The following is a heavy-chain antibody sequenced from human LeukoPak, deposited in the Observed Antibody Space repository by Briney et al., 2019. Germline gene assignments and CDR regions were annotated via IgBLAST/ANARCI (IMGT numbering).Heavy chain of an antibody. Sequence: ASVKVSCKASGYTFTVYYMHWVRQAPGQGLEWMGWINPNSGGTDFAQKFQGRVTMTRDTSISTAYMELRSLRSDDTAVYYCARGGAANNWFDPWGQGILVTVSS. V-gene: IGHV1-2*02. J-gene: IGHJ5*02. CDR3: ARGGAANNWFDP. CDR1: GYTFTVYY. CDR2: INPNSGGT. D-gene: IGHD6-25*01.